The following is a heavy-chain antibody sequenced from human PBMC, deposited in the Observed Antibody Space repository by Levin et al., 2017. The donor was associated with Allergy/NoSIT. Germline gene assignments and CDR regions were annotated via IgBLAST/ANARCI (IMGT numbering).Heavy chain of an antibody. V-gene: IGHV3-23*01. CDR3: ARHLLAAGREYDY. D-gene: IGHD6-13*01. J-gene: IGHJ4*02. CDR1: GFTFSNYP. CDR2: IGASSGTT. Sequence: PGGSLRLSCTASGFTFSNYPMSWVRQTPGKGLEWISAIGASSGTTYYTDSVKGRFTISKDYSNNILYRQMNSLRAEDTAVYYCARHLLAAGREYDYWGQGALVPVSS.